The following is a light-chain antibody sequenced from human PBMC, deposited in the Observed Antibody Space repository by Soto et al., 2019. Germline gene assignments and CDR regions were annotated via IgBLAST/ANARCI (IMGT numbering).Light chain of an antibody. V-gene: IGLV4-60*03. CDR2: LERSGSY. J-gene: IGLJ2*01. CDR1: SGHSTDI. Sequence: QSVLTQSSSASASLGSSVKLTCTLSSGHSTDIIAWHQQQPGKAPRSLMKLERSGSYNKGSGVPDRFSGSSSGADRYLTISNVQSEDEADYYCETWDSNTVVFGGGTKLTVL. CDR3: ETWDSNTVV.